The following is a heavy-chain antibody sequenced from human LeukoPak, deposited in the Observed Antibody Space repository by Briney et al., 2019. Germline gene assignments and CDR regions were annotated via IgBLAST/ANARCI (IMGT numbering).Heavy chain of an antibody. CDR3: ARDPLEWAKRAFDI. Sequence: PGGSLRLSCAASGFTFSSYGIYWVRQAPGKGLDWVAFIRSDGSDKYYADSVKGRFTISRDNSKNTLYLQMNSLRAEDTAVYYCARDPLEWAKRAFDIWGQGTVVSVSS. D-gene: IGHD3-3*01. CDR2: IRSDGSDK. J-gene: IGHJ3*02. CDR1: GFTFSSYG. V-gene: IGHV3-30*02.